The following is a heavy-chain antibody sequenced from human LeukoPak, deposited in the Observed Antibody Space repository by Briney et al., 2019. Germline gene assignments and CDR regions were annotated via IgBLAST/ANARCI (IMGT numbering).Heavy chain of an antibody. CDR2: ISGSGGST. D-gene: IGHD1-26*01. CDR3: AKELGGSYQTPYYFDY. J-gene: IGHJ4*02. CDR1: GFTFSSYA. V-gene: IGHV3-23*01. Sequence: GGSLRLSCAASGFTFSSYAMSWVRQAPGKGLEWVSAISGSGGSTYYADSVKGRFTISRDNSKNTLYLQMNSLRAEDTAVYYRAKELGGSYQTPYYFDYWGQGTLVTVSS.